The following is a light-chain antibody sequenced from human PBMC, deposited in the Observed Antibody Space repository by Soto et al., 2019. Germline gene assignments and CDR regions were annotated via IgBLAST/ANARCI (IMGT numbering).Light chain of an antibody. CDR1: KLGDKY. CDR2: QDS. J-gene: IGLJ2*01. CDR3: QAWDSSTDVV. Sequence: YELTQPPSVSVSPGQTASITCSGDKLGDKYACWYQQKPGQSPVLVIYQDSKRPSGIPERFSGSNSGNTATLTISGTQAMDEADYYCQAWDSSTDVVFGGGTQLTVL. V-gene: IGLV3-1*01.